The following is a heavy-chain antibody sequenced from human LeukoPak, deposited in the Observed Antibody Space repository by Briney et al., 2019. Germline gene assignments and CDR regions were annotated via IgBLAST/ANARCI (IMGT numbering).Heavy chain of an antibody. V-gene: IGHV4-59*08. CDR1: GGSISSYY. CDR2: IYYSGST. J-gene: IGHJ4*02. D-gene: IGHD5-18*01. Sequence: SETLSLTCTVSGGSISSYYWSWIRQPPGKGLEWIGYIYYSGSTNYNPSLKSRVTISVDTSKNQFSLKLSSVTAADTAVYYCARFGKGYSYGYFDYWGQGTLVTVSS. CDR3: ARFGKGYSYGYFDY.